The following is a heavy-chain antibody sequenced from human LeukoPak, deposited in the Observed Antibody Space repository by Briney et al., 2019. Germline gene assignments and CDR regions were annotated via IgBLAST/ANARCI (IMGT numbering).Heavy chain of an antibody. D-gene: IGHD3-10*01. V-gene: IGHV4-38-2*02. CDR1: GYSISTGYY. CDR2: IYRSGST. J-gene: IGHJ5*02. Sequence: SETLSLTCSVSGYSISTGYYWVWIRQSPGKGLEWIGSIYRSGSTNYNPSLKSRVTISVDTSNNQFSLKVSSVTPADTAVYYCARGGYYGSGNDFRFDPWGQGTLVTVSS. CDR3: ARGGYYGSGNDFRFDP.